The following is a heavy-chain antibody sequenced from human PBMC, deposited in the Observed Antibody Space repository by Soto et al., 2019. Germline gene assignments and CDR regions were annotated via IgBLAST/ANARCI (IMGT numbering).Heavy chain of an antibody. D-gene: IGHD4-17*01. CDR1: GFTFSSYA. CDR2: SSGSGGST. V-gene: IGHV3-23*01. J-gene: IGHJ4*02. CDR3: AQDPALTTKFEY. Sequence: EVQLLESGGGLVQPGGSLRLSCAASGFTFSSYAMSWVRQAPGKGLEWVSASSGSGGSTYYGDSVKGRFTNSRDNATITLYQKMNSVRAEYTAVYYCAQDPALTTKFEYWGQGTLVTVSS.